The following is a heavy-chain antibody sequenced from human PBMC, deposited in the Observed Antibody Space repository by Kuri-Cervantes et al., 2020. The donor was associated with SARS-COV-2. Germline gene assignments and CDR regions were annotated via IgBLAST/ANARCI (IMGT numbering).Heavy chain of an antibody. V-gene: IGHV4-59*01. CDR1: GFTFSSYA. CDR2: IYYSGST. J-gene: IGHJ4*02. Sequence: ESLKISCAASGFTFSSYAMHWIRQPPGKGLEWIGYIYYSGSTNYNPSLKSRVTISIDTSKNQFSLKVSSVTAADTAVYYCAREPRLGYLDYWGRGTLVTVSS. D-gene: IGHD6-25*01. CDR3: AREPRLGYLDY.